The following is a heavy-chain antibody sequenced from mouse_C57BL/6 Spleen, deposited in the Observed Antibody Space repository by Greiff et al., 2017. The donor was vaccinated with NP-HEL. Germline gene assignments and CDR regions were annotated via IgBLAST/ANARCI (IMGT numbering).Heavy chain of an antibody. V-gene: IGHV1-82*01. CDR2: IYPGDGDT. Sequence: VKLQESGPELVKPGASVKISCKASGYAFSSSWMNWVKQRPGKGLEWIGRIYPGDGDTNYNGKFKGKATLTADKSSSTAYMQLSSLTSEDSAVYFCARGNYGSDFDYWGQGTTLTVSS. CDR1: GYAFSSSW. J-gene: IGHJ2*01. D-gene: IGHD1-1*01. CDR3: ARGNYGSDFDY.